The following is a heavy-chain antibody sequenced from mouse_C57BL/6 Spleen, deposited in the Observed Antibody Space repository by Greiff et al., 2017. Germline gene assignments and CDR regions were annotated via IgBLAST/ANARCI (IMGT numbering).Heavy chain of an antibody. Sequence: VQLQQSGAELVRPGASVTLSCKASGYTFTDYEMHWVKQTPVHGLEWIGAIDPETGGTDYNQKFKGKAILTADKSSSTAYMELRSLTSEDSAVYYCTRRGLDYGEAMDYRGQGTSVTVSS. D-gene: IGHD2-4*01. CDR1: GYTFTDYE. CDR3: TRRGLDYGEAMDY. CDR2: IDPETGGT. V-gene: IGHV1-15*01. J-gene: IGHJ4*01.